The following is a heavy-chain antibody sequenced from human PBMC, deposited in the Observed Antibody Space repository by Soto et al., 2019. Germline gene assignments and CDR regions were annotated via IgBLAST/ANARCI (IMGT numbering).Heavy chain of an antibody. D-gene: IGHD4-4*01. Sequence: EVQLLESGGGLVQPGGSLRLSCAASGLTFSGYGRSWVRQAPGTGLEWVSGISGSGSTAYYADCVKGRFTISRDDSNNILFLQMDSLTAQDTAVYYCVTRSRGLQSSPPRLDSWGQGPLVPVSS. J-gene: IGHJ4*02. CDR2: ISGSGSTA. V-gene: IGHV3-23*01. CDR3: VTRSRGLQSSPPRLDS. CDR1: GLTFSGYG.